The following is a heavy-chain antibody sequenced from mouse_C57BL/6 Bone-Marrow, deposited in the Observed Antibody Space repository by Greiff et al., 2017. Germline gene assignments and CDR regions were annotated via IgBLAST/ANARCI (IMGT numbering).Heavy chain of an antibody. CDR3: ARGGYSAWFAY. V-gene: IGHV5-17*01. CDR1: GFTFSDYG. D-gene: IGHD2-3*01. CDR2: ISSGSSTI. J-gene: IGHJ3*01. Sequence: EVQLQQSGGGLVKPGGSLKLSCAASGFTFSDYGMHWVRQAPEKGLEWVAYISSGSSTIYYADTVKGRFTISRDNAKNTLFLEMPSRRSEDTAMYYCARGGYSAWFAYWGQGTLVTVSA.